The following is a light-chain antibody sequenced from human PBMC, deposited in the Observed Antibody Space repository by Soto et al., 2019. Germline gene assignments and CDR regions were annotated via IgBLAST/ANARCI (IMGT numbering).Light chain of an antibody. CDR2: KAS. J-gene: IGKJ5*01. V-gene: IGKV1-5*03. CDR1: QSISSW. CDR3: QQLNSYLTIT. Sequence: DIQMTQSPSSLSASVGDRVTITCRASQSISSWLAWYQQKPGKAPKLLIYKASSLESGVPSRFSGSGSGTEFTLTISSLQPDDFATYYCQQLNSYLTITFGQGTRLEI.